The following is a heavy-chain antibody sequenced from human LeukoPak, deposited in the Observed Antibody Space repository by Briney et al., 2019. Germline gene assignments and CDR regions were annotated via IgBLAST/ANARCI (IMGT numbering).Heavy chain of an antibody. CDR2: IYYSGST. V-gene: IGHV4-59*01. D-gene: IGHD4-17*01. CDR3: ARDGPGDSDAFDI. CDR1: GGSISSYY. J-gene: IGHJ3*02. Sequence: SETLSLTCTVSGGSISSYYWSWIRQPPGKGLEWIGYIYYSGSTNYNPSLKSRVTISVDTSKNQFSLKLSSVTAADTAVYYCARDGPGDSDAFDIWGQGTMVTVSS.